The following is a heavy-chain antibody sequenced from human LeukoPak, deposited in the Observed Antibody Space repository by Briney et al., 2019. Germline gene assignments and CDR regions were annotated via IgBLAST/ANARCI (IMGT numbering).Heavy chain of an antibody. V-gene: IGHV3-74*01. CDR1: GFTFSSYN. Sequence: GGSLRLSCAASGFTFSSYNMVWVHQAPGKGLVWVSRINTDGSFTRYADSVQGRFTISRDTAENTLFLQMNSLRAEDTAVYYCAREAKVGGALQYWGQGILVTVSS. CDR3: AREAKVGGALQY. J-gene: IGHJ4*02. CDR2: INTDGSFT. D-gene: IGHD1-26*01.